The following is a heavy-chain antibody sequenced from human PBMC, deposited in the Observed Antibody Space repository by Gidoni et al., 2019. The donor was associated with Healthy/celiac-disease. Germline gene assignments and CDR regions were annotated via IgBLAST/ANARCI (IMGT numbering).Heavy chain of an antibody. CDR1: GSTFSSYA. D-gene: IGHD6-13*01. Sequence: QVQLVQSGAEVKKPGSSVKVSCKASGSTFSSYAISWVRQAPGQGLEWMGGIIPSFGTANYAQKFQGRVTITADESTSTAYMELSSLRSEDTAVYYCARESLKSAGIAAAAPFDYWGQGTLVTVSS. CDR3: ARESLKSAGIAAAAPFDY. V-gene: IGHV1-69*01. J-gene: IGHJ4*02. CDR2: IIPSFGTA.